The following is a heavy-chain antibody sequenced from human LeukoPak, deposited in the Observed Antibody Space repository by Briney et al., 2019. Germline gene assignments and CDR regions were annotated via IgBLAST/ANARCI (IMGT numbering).Heavy chain of an antibody. Sequence: PGGSLRLSCAASGFTLSSYSMNWGSQAPEKGLEWVSYISSSSTHIYYADSVKGRFTISRDNARNSLYLQMNSLRAEDTAIYYCARSEHSSSSFDYWGQGTLVTVSS. J-gene: IGHJ4*02. CDR1: GFTLSSYS. CDR2: ISSSSTHI. CDR3: ARSEHSSSSFDY. V-gene: IGHV3-21*01. D-gene: IGHD6-6*01.